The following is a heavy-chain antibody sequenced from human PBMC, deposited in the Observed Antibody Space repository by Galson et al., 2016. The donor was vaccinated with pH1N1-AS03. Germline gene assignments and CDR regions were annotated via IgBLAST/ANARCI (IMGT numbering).Heavy chain of an antibody. D-gene: IGHD3-22*01. CDR2: ISTSSTYM. Sequence: SLRLSCAASGFTFSSYSMNWVRQAPGQGLQWVSSISTSSTYMYYADAVQGRFTISRDDARNSLYLQMNSLTSDDTAVYYCVRDGDSSTWPLDFWGQGTLVIVSS. V-gene: IGHV3-21*01. CDR1: GFTFSSYS. CDR3: VRDGDSSTWPLDF. J-gene: IGHJ4*02.